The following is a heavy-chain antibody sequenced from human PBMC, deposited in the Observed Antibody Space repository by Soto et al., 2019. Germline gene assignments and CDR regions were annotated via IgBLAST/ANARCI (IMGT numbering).Heavy chain of an antibody. D-gene: IGHD1-1*01. Sequence: ASVKVSCKASGYTFTSYDINWVRKATGQGLEWMGWMNPNSGNTGYAQKFQGRVTMTRNTSISTAYMELSSLRSEDTAVYYCARGPTTTGTTGHYYYYMDVWGKGTTVTVSS. V-gene: IGHV1-8*01. CDR3: ARGPTTTGTTGHYYYYMDV. J-gene: IGHJ6*03. CDR1: GYTFTSYD. CDR2: MNPNSGNT.